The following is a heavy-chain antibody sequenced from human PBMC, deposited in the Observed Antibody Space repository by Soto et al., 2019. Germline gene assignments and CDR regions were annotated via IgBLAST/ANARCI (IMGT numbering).Heavy chain of an antibody. D-gene: IGHD3-16*02. CDR2: ISWNSGKI. V-gene: IGHV3-9*01. Sequence: VQLVESGGGSVQPGRSLRLSCVASGFTFDAHAMHWVRQDPGRGLEWVAGISWNSGKIAYADSVKGRFTISRDNAKSSLYLEMNSLSGDESALYQCAKDKSNEELSVYYYNGLDVWGQGAAVTVSS. CDR3: AKDKSNEELSVYYYNGLDV. CDR1: GFTFDAHA. J-gene: IGHJ6*02.